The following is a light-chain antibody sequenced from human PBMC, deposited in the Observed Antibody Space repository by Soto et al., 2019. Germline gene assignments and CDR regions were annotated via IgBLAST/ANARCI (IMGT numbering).Light chain of an antibody. CDR2: DAS. J-gene: IGKJ1*01. CDR3: QQYGSSPRT. V-gene: IGKV3-20*01. CDR1: QSVSGSQ. Sequence: EIELTHSPGTLSLSPCESAKLSFRASQSVSGSQLAWYQHRPGQAPTLLIFDASRRATGIPDRFSGSGTGTDFTLTISRLEPEDFAVYYCQQYGSSPRTFGQGTKVDIK.